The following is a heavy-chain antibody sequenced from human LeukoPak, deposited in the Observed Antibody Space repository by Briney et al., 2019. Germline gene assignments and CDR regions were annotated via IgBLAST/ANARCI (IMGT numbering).Heavy chain of an antibody. Sequence: SETLSLTCAVYGGSFSGYYWSWIRQPPGKGLEWIGGINHSGSTNYNPSLKSRVTISVDTSKNQFSLKLSSVTAADTAVYYCARIGYCSSTSCYGMDVWGQGTTVTVSS. J-gene: IGHJ6*02. V-gene: IGHV4-34*01. D-gene: IGHD2-2*01. CDR2: INHSGST. CDR1: GGSFSGYY. CDR3: ARIGYCSSTSCYGMDV.